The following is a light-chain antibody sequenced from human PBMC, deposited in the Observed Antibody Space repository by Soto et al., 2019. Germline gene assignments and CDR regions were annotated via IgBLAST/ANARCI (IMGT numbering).Light chain of an antibody. V-gene: IGKV3-11*01. CDR3: QQRSNWPPVT. CDR2: DAS. CDR1: QSINRH. Sequence: EIVLTQSPATLSLSPGERATLSCRASQSINRHLAWYRQIPGQAPRLLIYDASNRATGIPARFSGSGSGTDFTLTISSLEPADFGVYYGQQRSNWPPVTFGGGTKVEIK. J-gene: IGKJ4*01.